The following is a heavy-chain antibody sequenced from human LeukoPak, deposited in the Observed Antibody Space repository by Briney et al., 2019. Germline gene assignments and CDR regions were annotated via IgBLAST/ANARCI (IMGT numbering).Heavy chain of an antibody. J-gene: IGHJ6*04. CDR1: GFTFSSYE. CDR3: AKDTGEDIVATISPSMDV. V-gene: IGHV3-48*03. CDR2: ISNSGSTI. D-gene: IGHD5-12*01. Sequence: PGGSLRLSCAASGFTFSSYEMNWVRQAPGKGLEWVSYISNSGSTIYYADSVKGRFTISRDNAKNSLYLQMNSLRAEDTALYYCAKDTGEDIVATISPSMDVWGKGTTVTVSS.